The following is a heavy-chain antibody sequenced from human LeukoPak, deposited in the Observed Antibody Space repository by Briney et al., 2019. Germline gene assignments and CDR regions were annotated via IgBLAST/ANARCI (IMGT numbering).Heavy chain of an antibody. Sequence: GGSLTLSCAASGFTFSSYGMHWVRQAPGKGLEGVAVISYDGSNKYYADSVKGRFTISRDNSKNTLYLQMNSLRAEDTAVYYCAKDRPPFGGVIVPLDYWGQGTLVTVSS. CDR3: AKDRPPFGGVIVPLDY. J-gene: IGHJ4*02. D-gene: IGHD3-16*02. CDR2: ISYDGSNK. CDR1: GFTFSSYG. V-gene: IGHV3-30*18.